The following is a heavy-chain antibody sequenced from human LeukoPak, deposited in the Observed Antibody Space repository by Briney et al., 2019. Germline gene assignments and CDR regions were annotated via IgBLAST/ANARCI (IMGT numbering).Heavy chain of an antibody. J-gene: IGHJ4*02. CDR1: GFTFSTYA. D-gene: IGHD5-12*01. Sequence: GGSLRLSCAASGFTFSTYAMTWVRQAPGKGLEWVSSISGDSRLTSHTDSVKGRFTISRDNSKNTLYLQMNGLRVDDTAIYYCAKFIVAPFTRQFGSWGQGTLVTVSS. V-gene: IGHV3-23*01. CDR3: AKFIVAPFTRQFGS. CDR2: ISGDSRLT.